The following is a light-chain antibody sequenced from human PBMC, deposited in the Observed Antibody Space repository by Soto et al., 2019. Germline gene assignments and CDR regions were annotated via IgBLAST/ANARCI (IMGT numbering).Light chain of an antibody. Sequence: QSALTQPASVSGSPGQSITISCTGTSSDVGRYNYVSWYQHHPGQVPTLMIYGVTNRPSGVSNRFSGSKSGSTASLTISGLQAEDEADYYCSSYTDTNTWVFGGGTKLTVL. CDR3: SSYTDTNTWV. CDR2: GVT. CDR1: SSDVGRYNY. V-gene: IGLV2-14*03. J-gene: IGLJ3*02.